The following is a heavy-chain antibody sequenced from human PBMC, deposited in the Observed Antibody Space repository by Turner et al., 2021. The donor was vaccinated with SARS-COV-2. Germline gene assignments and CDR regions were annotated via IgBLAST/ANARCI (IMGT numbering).Heavy chain of an antibody. CDR1: CYTSTSYD. V-gene: IGHV1-18*01. D-gene: IGHD6-13*01. CDR2: ISAYNGNT. J-gene: IGHJ5*02. Sequence: VQLVQSGAEVQKPGASVKVPRKASCYTSTSYDISWVRQAPGQGLEGMGWISAYNGNTNDAQKLQGRVTMTTDTSTSTAYMELRSLRSDDTTVYYGARDRIAAAGTGWFDPWGQGTLVTVSS. CDR3: ARDRIAAAGTGWFDP.